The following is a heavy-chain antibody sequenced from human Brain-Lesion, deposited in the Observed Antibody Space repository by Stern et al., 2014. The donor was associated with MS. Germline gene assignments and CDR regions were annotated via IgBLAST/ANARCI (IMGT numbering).Heavy chain of an antibody. J-gene: IGHJ4*02. V-gene: IGHV4-30-4*01. CDR2: IYYMGST. CDR1: GDSISSGDNY. Sequence: VQLEESGPGLVKPSQTLSLTCNVSGDSISSGDNYWSWIRQSPGKGLEWIGYIYYMGSTFYNPSLKRRVTISVDTSQNQFSLRLSSVTAADTAVYYCARGESSRYYYYFDYWGQGTLGTVSS. D-gene: IGHD3-22*01. CDR3: ARGESSRYYYYFDY.